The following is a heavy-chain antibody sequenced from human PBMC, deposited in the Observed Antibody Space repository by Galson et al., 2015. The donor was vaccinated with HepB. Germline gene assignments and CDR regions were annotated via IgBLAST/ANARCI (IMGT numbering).Heavy chain of an antibody. CDR2: INWNGGST. CDR1: GFTFDDYG. Sequence: LRLSCAASGFTFDDYGMSWVRQAPGKGLEWVSGINWNGGSTGYADSVKGRFTISRDNAKNSMDLQLNSLNDEDTALYYCARAGERYSSSWGWYFDLWGRGTLVTVSS. D-gene: IGHD6-13*01. V-gene: IGHV3-20*04. J-gene: IGHJ2*01. CDR3: ARAGERYSSSWGWYFDL.